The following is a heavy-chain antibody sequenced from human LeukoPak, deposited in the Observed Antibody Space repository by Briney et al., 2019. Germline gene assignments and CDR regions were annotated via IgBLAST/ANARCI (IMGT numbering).Heavy chain of an antibody. CDR1: GGSISSYY. D-gene: IGHD2-2*01. V-gene: IGHV4-4*07. J-gene: IGHJ2*01. CDR2: IYTSGST. CDR3: ARDALYCSSTSCYRYWYFDL. Sequence: SETLSLTCTVSGGSISSYYWSWIRQPAGKGLEWIGRIYTSGSTNYNPSLKSRVTMSVDASKNQFSLKLSSVTAADTAVYYCARDALYCSSTSCYRYWYFDLWGRGTLVTVSS.